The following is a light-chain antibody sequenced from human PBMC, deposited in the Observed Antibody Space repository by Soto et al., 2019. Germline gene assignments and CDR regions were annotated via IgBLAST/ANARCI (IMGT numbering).Light chain of an antibody. CDR3: QQSYGIPQT. J-gene: IGKJ1*01. Sequence: IPLTQSPSSLSASVGDRVTITCRTSQNVNRYLNWYQEQPGKAPKLLIYAASILQSGVPSRFSGSGSGTDFTLAISSLHPEDFTTYYCQQSYGIPQTFGPGTKVEIK. CDR2: AAS. V-gene: IGKV1-39*01. CDR1: QNVNRY.